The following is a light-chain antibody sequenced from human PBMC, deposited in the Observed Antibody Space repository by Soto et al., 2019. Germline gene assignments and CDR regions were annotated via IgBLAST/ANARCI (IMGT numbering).Light chain of an antibody. CDR2: DAS. Sequence: DVQMTQTPSTLSASVGDTVTITCRASQRVTNWLAWYQQKPGEAPRLLIYDASSLASGVPSRFSGRGSGTEFSLTISGLQPGDFASYYCQQYNTYSWKFGQGTKVDIK. V-gene: IGKV1-5*01. CDR1: QRVTNW. J-gene: IGKJ1*01. CDR3: QQYNTYSWK.